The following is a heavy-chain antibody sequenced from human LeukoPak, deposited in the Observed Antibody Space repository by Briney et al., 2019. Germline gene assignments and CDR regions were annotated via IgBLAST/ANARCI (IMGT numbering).Heavy chain of an antibody. D-gene: IGHD5-24*01. CDR2: IYPGDSDT. Sequence: GESLKISCKGSGYSFTSYWIGWVRQMPGKGLEWMGIIYPGDSDTRYSPSFQGQVTISADKSISTAYLQWSSLKASDTAMYCCATVRRDGYNLGHAFDIWGQGTMVTVSS. J-gene: IGHJ3*02. CDR3: ATVRRDGYNLGHAFDI. CDR1: GYSFTSYW. V-gene: IGHV5-51*01.